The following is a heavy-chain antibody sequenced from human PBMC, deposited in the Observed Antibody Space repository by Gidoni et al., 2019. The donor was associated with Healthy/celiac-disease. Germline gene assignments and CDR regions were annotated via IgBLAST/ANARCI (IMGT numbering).Heavy chain of an antibody. CDR3: AKGPVGGGESSYYFDS. J-gene: IGHJ4*02. V-gene: IGHV3-9*01. D-gene: IGHD2-21*01. Sequence: LEWVSGLSWNSGSIGYADSEKGRFTISRYNAKNSLYLQMNSLRAEDTALYYCAKGPVGGGESSYYFDSWGQGTLVAVSS. CDR2: LSWNSGSI.